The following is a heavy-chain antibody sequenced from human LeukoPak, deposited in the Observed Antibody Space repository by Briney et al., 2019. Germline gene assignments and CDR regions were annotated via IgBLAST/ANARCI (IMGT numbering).Heavy chain of an antibody. CDR3: AKDTTRYYYGMDV. J-gene: IGHJ6*02. V-gene: IGHV3-30*18. D-gene: IGHD1-26*01. CDR1: GFTFSSYG. Sequence: PGGSLRLSCAASGFTFSSYGMHWVRQAPGKGLEWVAVISYDGSNKYYADSVKGRFTISRDNSKNTLYLQMNSLRAEDTAVYYCAKDTTRYYYGMDVWGQGTTVTVSS. CDR2: ISYDGSNK.